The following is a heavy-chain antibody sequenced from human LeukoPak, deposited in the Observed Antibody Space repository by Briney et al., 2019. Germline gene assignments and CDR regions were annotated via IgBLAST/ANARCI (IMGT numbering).Heavy chain of an antibody. D-gene: IGHD1-7*01. CDR3: ARGWNYAFRFDN. Sequence: GGSLRLSRAASGFIFRDYWLTSVRQAPGKGLEWVNHIKQDGGEKYFVDSIKSRFTISRDNAKNLVYLQMSSLRAEDTAVYYCARGWNYAFRFDNWGQGTLVTVST. CDR2: IKQDGGEK. V-gene: IGHV3-7*01. CDR1: GFIFRDYW. J-gene: IGHJ4*02.